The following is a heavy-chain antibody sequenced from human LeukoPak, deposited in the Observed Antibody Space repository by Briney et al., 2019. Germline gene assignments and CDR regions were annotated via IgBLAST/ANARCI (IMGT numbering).Heavy chain of an antibody. V-gene: IGHV3-48*04. CDR1: GFTFSSYS. J-gene: IGHJ4*02. CDR2: ISTSSNTI. Sequence: GGSLRLSCAASGFTFSSYSMNWVRQAPGKGLEWVSYISTSSNTIYYADSVKGRFTISRDNAKNSLFLQMNSLRAEDTAVYYCASSLGGLERPFDYWGQGTLLTVSS. D-gene: IGHD1-1*01. CDR3: ASSLGGLERPFDY.